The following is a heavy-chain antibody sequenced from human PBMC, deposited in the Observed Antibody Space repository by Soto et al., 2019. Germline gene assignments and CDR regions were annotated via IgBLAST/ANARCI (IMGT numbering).Heavy chain of an antibody. CDR3: ARWYGGSLDY. CDR2: TYYSGST. Sequence: PSETLSLTCTVSGGSIRSYYWSWIRQPPGKGLEWIGYTYYSGSTNYNPSLKSRVTISVDTSKNQFSLKLSSVTAADTAVYYCARWYGGSLDYWGQGSLVTVSS. CDR1: GGSIRSYY. V-gene: IGHV4-59*01. D-gene: IGHD4-17*01. J-gene: IGHJ4*02.